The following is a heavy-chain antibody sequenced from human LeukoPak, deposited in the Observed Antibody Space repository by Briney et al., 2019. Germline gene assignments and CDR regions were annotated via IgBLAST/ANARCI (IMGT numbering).Heavy chain of an antibody. CDR3: ARGVYIAAAQYGY. CDR2: IYYSGTT. Sequence: PSETLSLTCTVSGGSISNYYWSWIRQPPGKGLEWIGYIYYSGTTNYNPSLKSRVTISVDTSKNQFSLKLNSVTAADTAVYYCARGVYIAAAQYGYWGQGTLVTVSS. J-gene: IGHJ4*02. V-gene: IGHV4-59*01. D-gene: IGHD6-13*01. CDR1: GGSISNYY.